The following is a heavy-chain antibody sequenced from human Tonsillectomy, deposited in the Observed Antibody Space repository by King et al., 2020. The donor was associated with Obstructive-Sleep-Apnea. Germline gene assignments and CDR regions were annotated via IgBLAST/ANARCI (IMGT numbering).Heavy chain of an antibody. CDR3: ARLSHSTVYVSGSPLP. Sequence: VQLQQWGAGLLKPSETLSLNCAVFGGSLGAYYWSWIRQPPGKGLEWIGEINYGGVNNYNPSLKSRVTISVDMSENQFSLKLSSVTAADTAVYYCARLSHSTVYVSGSPLPWGQGTLVIVSS. CDR1: GGSLGAYY. CDR2: INYGGVN. J-gene: IGHJ5*02. V-gene: IGHV4-34*01. D-gene: IGHD3-10*01.